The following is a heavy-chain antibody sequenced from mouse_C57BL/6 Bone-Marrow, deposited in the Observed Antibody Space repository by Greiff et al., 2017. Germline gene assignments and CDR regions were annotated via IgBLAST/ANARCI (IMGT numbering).Heavy chain of an antibody. CDR2: INPNNGGT. V-gene: IGHV1-26*01. Sequence: VQLQQSGPELVKPGASVKISCKASGYTFTDYYMNWVKQSHGKSLEWIGDINPNNGGTSYNQKFKGKATLTVDKSSSTAYMELRSLTSEDSAVYYCARFTTVAYWCFDVWGTGTTVTVSS. D-gene: IGHD1-1*01. CDR3: ARFTTVAYWCFDV. J-gene: IGHJ1*03. CDR1: GYTFTDYY.